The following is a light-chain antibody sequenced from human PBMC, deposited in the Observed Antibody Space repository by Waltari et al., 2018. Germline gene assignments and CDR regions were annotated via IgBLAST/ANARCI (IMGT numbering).Light chain of an antibody. CDR1: KLGDKN. Sequence: SYEVTQPPSVSVSPGQTASITCSGDKLGDKNVCWYQQKPGQSPVLVIHADNKRPSGIPERISGSNSGNTATLTISGTQAMDEADYYCQAWDSNIGVFGGGTKLTVL. CDR2: ADN. CDR3: QAWDSNIGV. V-gene: IGLV3-1*01. J-gene: IGLJ2*01.